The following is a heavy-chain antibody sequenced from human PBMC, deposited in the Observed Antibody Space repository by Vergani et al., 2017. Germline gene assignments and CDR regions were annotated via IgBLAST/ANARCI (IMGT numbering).Heavy chain of an antibody. V-gene: IGHV4-61*02. CDR2: IYTSGST. J-gene: IGHJ6*02. CDR1: GGSISSGGYY. Sequence: QVQLQESGPGLVKPSQTLSLTCTVSGGSISSGGYYWSWIRQHPGKGLEWIGRIYTSGSTNYNPSLKSRVTISVDTSKNQFSLKLSSVTAADTAVYYCARESWSVYYGMDVWGQGTTVTVSS. CDR3: ARESWSVYYGMDV. D-gene: IGHD6-13*01.